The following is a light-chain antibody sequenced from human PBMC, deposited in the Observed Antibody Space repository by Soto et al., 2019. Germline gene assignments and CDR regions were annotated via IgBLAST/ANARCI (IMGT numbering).Light chain of an antibody. CDR2: DVS. Sequence: QSVLTQPASVSGSPGQSITISCTGTSSDVGGYNYGSWYQQHPGKAPKLMIYDVSNRPSGVSNRFSGSKSGNTASLTISGLQAEDEADYYCSSYTSSSTRVFGTGTKVTV. CDR1: SSDVGGYNY. V-gene: IGLV2-14*01. CDR3: SSYTSSSTRV. J-gene: IGLJ1*01.